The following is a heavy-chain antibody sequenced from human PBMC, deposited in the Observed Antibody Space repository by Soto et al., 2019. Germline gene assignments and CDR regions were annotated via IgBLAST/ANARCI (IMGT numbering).Heavy chain of an antibody. CDR1: GGTLTSYA. V-gene: IGHV1-69*01. CDR2: IIPVFGTT. Sequence: QVQLVQSGAEVTKPGSSVRVSCKASGGTLTSYAISWVRQAPGQGLEWMGGIIPVFGTTDYAQKFQGRVTITAEQSTGTAYLDLFRLRSEEPAIYYCSISNSYGRGDFWGQGTLVTVSS. J-gene: IGHJ4*02. D-gene: IGHD4-17*01. CDR3: SISNSYGRGDF.